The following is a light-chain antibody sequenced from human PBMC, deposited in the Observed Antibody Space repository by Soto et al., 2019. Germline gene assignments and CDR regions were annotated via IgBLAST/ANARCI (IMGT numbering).Light chain of an antibody. Sequence: DIQMTQSPSTLSASVGDRVTITCRASRSAGEWLAWYQQKPGKAPTLLIYEVSTLQSGVPSRFTGSGSETEVSLTIDSLQPDDFATYYCQQFNSHPYTFGPGTKVEIK. CDR3: QQFNSHPYT. J-gene: IGKJ2*01. CDR1: RSAGEW. CDR2: EVS. V-gene: IGKV1-5*03.